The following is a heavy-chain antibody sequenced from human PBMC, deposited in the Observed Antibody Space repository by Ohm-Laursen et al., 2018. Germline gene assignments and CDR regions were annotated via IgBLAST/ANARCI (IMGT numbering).Heavy chain of an antibody. J-gene: IGHJ4*02. V-gene: IGHV3-7*01. D-gene: IGHD1-26*01. CDR1: GFTFSDYW. CDR2: IKQDGSEK. Sequence: SLRLSCAAFGFTFSDYWMSWVRQAPGKGLEWVANIKQDGSEKYFLDSVKGRFTFSRDNAKNSLYLQMNSLRAEDSAVYYCVRDGKWELLQGGFDYWGQGTLVTVSS. CDR3: VRDGKWELLQGGFDY.